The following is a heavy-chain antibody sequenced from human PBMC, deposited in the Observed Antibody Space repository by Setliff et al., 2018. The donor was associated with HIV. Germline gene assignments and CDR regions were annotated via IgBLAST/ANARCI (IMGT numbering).Heavy chain of an antibody. CDR2: VYYNGRT. CDR1: GGSISSGGYY. V-gene: IGHV4-31*03. Sequence: LSLTCTVSGGSISSGGYYWNWIRQYPVKGLEWIGHVYYNGRTLFNPALGTRLNMSVDTSENQFSLHLNSVTAADTAVDYCVRERRRSPLSYGLDVWGQGTTVTVSS. CDR3: VRERRRSPLSYGLDV. J-gene: IGHJ6*02.